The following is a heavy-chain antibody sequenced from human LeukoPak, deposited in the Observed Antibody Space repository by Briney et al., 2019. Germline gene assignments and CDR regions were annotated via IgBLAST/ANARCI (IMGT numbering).Heavy chain of an antibody. CDR2: VSGNGGST. J-gene: IGHJ2*01. Sequence: GGSLRLSCAASGSPFSSYAMSWVRQAPGKGLEWVSSVSGNGGSTYYADSVKGRFTISRDNPRNTMYLQMNSPRDEDTAVYYCAKIERWLVHGFDLWGRGTLVTVSS. V-gene: IGHV3-23*01. CDR3: AKIERWLVHGFDL. D-gene: IGHD6-19*01. CDR1: GSPFSSYA.